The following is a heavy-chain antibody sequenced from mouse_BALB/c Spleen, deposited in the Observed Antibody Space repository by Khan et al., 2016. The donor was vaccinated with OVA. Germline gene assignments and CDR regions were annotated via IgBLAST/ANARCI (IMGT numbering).Heavy chain of an antibody. CDR3: AREWAAWFPY. CDR1: GYTFTDYY. CDR2: IYPGSDNT. Sequence: QVQLQQSGAQLARPGASVKLSCKASGYTFTDYYINWMRQRTGQGLEWIGEIYPGSDNTYYNENFKGRATLTVDKSSKPAFMEFRSLTSEDSAVYFCAREWAAWFPYWGQGTLVTVSA. J-gene: IGHJ3*01. V-gene: IGHV1-77*01.